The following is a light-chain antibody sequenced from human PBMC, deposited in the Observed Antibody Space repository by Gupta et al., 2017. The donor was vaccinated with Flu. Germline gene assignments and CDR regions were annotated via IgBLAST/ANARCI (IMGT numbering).Light chain of an antibody. CDR1: SSDVGSDKY. V-gene: IGLV2-14*01. J-gene: IGLJ3*02. CDR2: KVN. Sequence: TSSDVGSDKYVSWYQQHPGKDPKLRMYKVNIRPAEVSNRFSCSKSGNTASLTISGLQAENEADYYCTSFTSTSTRLFGGGTKPTVL. CDR3: TSFTSTSTRL.